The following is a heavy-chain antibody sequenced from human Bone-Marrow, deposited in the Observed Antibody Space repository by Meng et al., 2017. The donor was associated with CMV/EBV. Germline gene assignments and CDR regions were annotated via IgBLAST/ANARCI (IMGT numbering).Heavy chain of an antibody. V-gene: IGHV3-30*02. CDR3: AKDHLLFGGPNAYFDD. D-gene: IGHD3-16*01. J-gene: IGHJ4*02. Sequence: GASLKISCAASGFTFETYGMHWVRQAPGKRLEWVAFIRHDGSTKFYGDSVRGRFTISRDNSKNTLYLQMDSLRAEETAMYYCAKDHLLFGGPNAYFDDWGQGTLVTVSS. CDR1: GFTFETYG. CDR2: IRHDGSTK.